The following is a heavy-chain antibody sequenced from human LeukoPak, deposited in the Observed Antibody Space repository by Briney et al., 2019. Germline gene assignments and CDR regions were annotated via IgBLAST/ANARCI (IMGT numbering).Heavy chain of an antibody. CDR3: ARKIASYWYFDL. CDR1: GGSISSSSYY. D-gene: IGHD2-21*01. J-gene: IGHJ2*01. V-gene: IGHV4-39*07. Sequence: SETLSLTCTVSGGSISSSSYYWGWIRQPPGKGLEWIGSIYYSGSTYYNPSLKSRVTMSVDTSKNQFSLKLSSVTAADTAVYYCARKIASYWYFDLWGRGTLVTVSS. CDR2: IYYSGST.